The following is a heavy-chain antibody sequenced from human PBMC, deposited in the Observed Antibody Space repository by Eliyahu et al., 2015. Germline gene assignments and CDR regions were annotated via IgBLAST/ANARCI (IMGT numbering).Heavy chain of an antibody. D-gene: IGHD3-16*01. V-gene: IGHV7-4-1*02. CDR3: ATGGTLDV. CDR2: INTHTASP. J-gene: IGHJ3*01. Sequence: QAQVVQSGSELKRPGASVKVSCEASGYVFTDHAINWVRQAPGQGLEWMGWINTHTASPTYAQDFRGRFVFSVDTSTNTAYLQINGVRTGDTAVYYCATGGTLDVWGQGTRVTVSS. CDR1: GYVFTDHA.